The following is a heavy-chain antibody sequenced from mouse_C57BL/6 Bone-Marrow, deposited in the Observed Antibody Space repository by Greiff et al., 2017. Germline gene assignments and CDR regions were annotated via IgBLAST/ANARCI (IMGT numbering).Heavy chain of an antibody. CDR3: AIYYYGSSRYYFDY. J-gene: IGHJ2*01. Sequence: QLQESGPELVKPGASVKISCKASGYSFTDYNMNWVKQSNGKSLEWIGVINPNYGTTSYNQKFKGKATLTVDQSSSTAYMQLNSLTSEDSAVYYCAIYYYGSSRYYFDYWGQGTTLTVSS. CDR2: INPNYGTT. CDR1: GYSFTDYN. D-gene: IGHD1-1*01. V-gene: IGHV1-39*01.